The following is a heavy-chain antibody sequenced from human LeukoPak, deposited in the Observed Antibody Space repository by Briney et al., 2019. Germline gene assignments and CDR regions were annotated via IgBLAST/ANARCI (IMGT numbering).Heavy chain of an antibody. CDR3: VLSWLDP. CDR1: GNSSTHYA. CDR2: VNTNTGNP. Sequence: ASVKVSCKAIGNSSTHYAVNWVRQAPGQGLEWMGWVNTNTGNPTYAQGFIGRFVLSFDTSVNTAYLQITSLEVDDTAVYYCVLSWLDPWGQGTLVTVSS. V-gene: IGHV7-4-1*02. J-gene: IGHJ5*02.